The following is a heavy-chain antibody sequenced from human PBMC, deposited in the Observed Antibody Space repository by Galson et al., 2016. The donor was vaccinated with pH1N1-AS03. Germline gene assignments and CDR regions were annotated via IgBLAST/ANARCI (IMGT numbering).Heavy chain of an antibody. J-gene: IGHJ6*02. CDR3: AREAEHYYYALDV. CDR2: ISSDGDT. V-gene: IGHV3-64*02. Sequence: RLSCAASGFTFSSYSIHWVRQAPGKGLEYVSAISSDGDTYYTDSVKGRFTISRDKSKNTVYLQMGSPRPEDVAVYYCAREAEHYYYALDVWGQGTTVTVSS. CDR1: GFTFSSYS.